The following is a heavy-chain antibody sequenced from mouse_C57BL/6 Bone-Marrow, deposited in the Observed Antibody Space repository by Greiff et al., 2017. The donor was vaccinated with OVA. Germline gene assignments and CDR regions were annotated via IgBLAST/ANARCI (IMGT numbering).Heavy chain of an antibody. CDR2: ISYDGSN. CDR1: GYSITSGYY. Sequence: EVQLQESGPGLVKPSQSLSLTCSVTGYSITSGYYWNWIRQFPGTKLEWLGYISYDGSNNYNPSLKNRISITRDTSKNQFFLKLNSVTTEDTATYYCAREKDYDAAWFADWGQGTLVTVSA. V-gene: IGHV3-6*01. CDR3: AREKDYDAAWFAD. J-gene: IGHJ3*01. D-gene: IGHD2-4*01.